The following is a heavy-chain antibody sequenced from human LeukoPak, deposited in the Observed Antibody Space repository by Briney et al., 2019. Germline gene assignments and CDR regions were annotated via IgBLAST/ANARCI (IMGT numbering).Heavy chain of an antibody. CDR2: ITGSGGLT. V-gene: IGHV3-23*01. CDR1: GFAFSSYT. Sequence: GGSLRLSCPASGFAFSSYTMSWVRQAPGKGLEWVSAITGSGGLTSYADSVKGRFTISRDNTRKSLSLQMSSLRSEDTALYYCARESETSGWYDYWGQGTLVTVSS. D-gene: IGHD6-19*01. CDR3: ARESETSGWYDY. J-gene: IGHJ4*02.